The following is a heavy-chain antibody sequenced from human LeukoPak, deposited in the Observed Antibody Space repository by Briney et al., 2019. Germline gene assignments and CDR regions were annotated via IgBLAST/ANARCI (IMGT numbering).Heavy chain of an antibody. CDR2: VYPGDSDT. Sequence: GESLKISCKGSGYSFTSYWIGWVRQMPGKGLEVMGIVYPGDSDTRYSPSFQGQVTMSADKSINTAYLQWSSLKASDTAMYYCARRQGCSSTSCPPDYWGQGTLVTVSS. V-gene: IGHV5-51*01. CDR3: ARRQGCSSTSCPPDY. J-gene: IGHJ4*02. D-gene: IGHD2-2*01. CDR1: GYSFTSYW.